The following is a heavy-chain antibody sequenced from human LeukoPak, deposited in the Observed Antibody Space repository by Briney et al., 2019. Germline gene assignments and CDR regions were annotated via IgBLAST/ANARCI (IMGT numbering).Heavy chain of an antibody. V-gene: IGHV1-18*01. CDR3: ARARIAVAGTLGDY. J-gene: IGHJ4*02. CDR1: NYTFTSYG. CDR2: ISAYNGNT. Sequence: GASVKVSCKASNYTFTSYGISWVRQAPGQGLEWMGWISAYNGNTNNAQKLQGRVTMTTDTSTSTAYMELRSLRSDDTAVYYCARARIAVAGTLGDYWGQGTLVTVSS. D-gene: IGHD6-19*01.